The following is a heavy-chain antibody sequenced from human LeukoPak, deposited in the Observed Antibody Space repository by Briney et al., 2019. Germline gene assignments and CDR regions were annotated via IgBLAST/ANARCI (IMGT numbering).Heavy chain of an antibody. D-gene: IGHD2-8*01. V-gene: IGHV3-11*04. J-gene: IGHJ4*02. CDR1: GFTFSDYY. Sequence: PGGSLRLSCAASGFTFSDYYMSWIRQAPGKGLEWVSYISSNGSDINHADSVKGRFTISRDNAKNSLYLQMNSLRAEDTAAYYCVRDLILVWTPGDDFDYWGQGTLVTVSS. CDR2: ISSNGSDI. CDR3: VRDLILVWTPGDDFDY.